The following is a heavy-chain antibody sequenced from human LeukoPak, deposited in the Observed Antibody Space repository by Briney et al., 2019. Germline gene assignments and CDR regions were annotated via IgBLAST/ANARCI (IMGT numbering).Heavy chain of an antibody. CDR2: IYYSGST. Sequence: SENLSLTCTVSGGSISSSSYYWGWIRQPPGKGLEWIGSIYYSGSTYYNPSLKSRVTISVDTSKNQFSLKLSSVTAADTAVYYCARDYGDIPPDWYYDLWGRGTLVTVSS. CDR1: GGSISSSSYY. CDR3: ARDYGDIPPDWYYDL. D-gene: IGHD4-17*01. J-gene: IGHJ2*01. V-gene: IGHV4-39*01.